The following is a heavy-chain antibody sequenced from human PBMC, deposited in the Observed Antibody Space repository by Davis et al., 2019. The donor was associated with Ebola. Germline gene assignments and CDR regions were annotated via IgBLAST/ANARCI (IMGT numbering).Heavy chain of an antibody. D-gene: IGHD5-12*01. CDR1: GFTFSSYG. CDR3: AKDSLPPWLRIDY. J-gene: IGHJ4*02. Sequence: GGSLRLSCAASGFTFSSYGMHWVRQAPGKGLEWVSAISGSGGSTYYADSVKGRFTISRDNSKNTLYLQMNSLRAEDTAVYYCAKDSLPPWLRIDYWGQGTLVTVSS. CDR2: ISGSGGST. V-gene: IGHV3-23*01.